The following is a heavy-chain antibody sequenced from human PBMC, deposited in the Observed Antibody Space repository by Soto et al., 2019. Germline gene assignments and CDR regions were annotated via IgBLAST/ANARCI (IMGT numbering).Heavy chain of an antibody. CDR1: GFSFTNYW. Sequence: GESLKISCKTSGFSFTNYWITWVRQVPGKGLEWMGNIDPVDSYANYSPSFQGHVTFSVDTSISTAFLHWSSLKASDSATYFCARIESIARNCVDPWGQGTLVTVSS. J-gene: IGHJ5*02. CDR3: ARIESIARNCVDP. CDR2: IDPVDSYA. D-gene: IGHD6-13*01. V-gene: IGHV5-10-1*01.